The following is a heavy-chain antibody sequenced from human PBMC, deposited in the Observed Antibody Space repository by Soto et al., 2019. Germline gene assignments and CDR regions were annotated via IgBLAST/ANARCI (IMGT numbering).Heavy chain of an antibody. J-gene: IGHJ4*02. CDR3: AKDSDYGGNSDY. Sequence: EVQLLESGGGLVQPGGSLRLSCAASGFTFSSYAMSWVRQAPGKGLEWVSAISGSGGSTYYADSVKGRFTISRDNSKNTRYLQMNSLRAEDTAVYYCAKDSDYGGNSDYWGQGTLVTVSS. D-gene: IGHD4-17*01. V-gene: IGHV3-23*01. CDR1: GFTFSSYA. CDR2: ISGSGGST.